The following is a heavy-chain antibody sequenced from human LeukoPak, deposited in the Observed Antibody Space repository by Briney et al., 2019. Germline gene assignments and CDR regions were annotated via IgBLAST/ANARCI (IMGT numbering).Heavy chain of an antibody. CDR2: IIPIFGTA. CDR1: GGTFSSYA. Sequence: ASVKVSCKASGGTFSSYAISWARQAPGQGLEWMGGIIPIFGTANYAQKFQGGVTITADESTSTAYMELSSLRSEDTAVYYCARDGPRVYSYGNLYYYGMDVWGQGTTVTVSS. D-gene: IGHD5-18*01. CDR3: ARDGPRVYSYGNLYYYGMDV. V-gene: IGHV1-69*13. J-gene: IGHJ6*02.